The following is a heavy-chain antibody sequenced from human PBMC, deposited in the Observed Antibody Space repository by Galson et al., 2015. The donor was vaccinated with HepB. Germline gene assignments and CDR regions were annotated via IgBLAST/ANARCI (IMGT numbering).Heavy chain of an antibody. D-gene: IGHD3/OR15-3a*01. CDR3: ARDKNDLWTYFDSDA. V-gene: IGHV1-69*04. CDR1: GGTFSSHG. J-gene: IGHJ5*02. Sequence: SVKVSCKASGGTFSSHGITWVRQVPGQRLEWMARIIPIAGKIDYAQKFQGRITITADKSTATAYMEIRSLRSDDTAVYYCARDKNDLWTYFDSDAWGQGTLVTVSS. CDR2: IIPIAGKI.